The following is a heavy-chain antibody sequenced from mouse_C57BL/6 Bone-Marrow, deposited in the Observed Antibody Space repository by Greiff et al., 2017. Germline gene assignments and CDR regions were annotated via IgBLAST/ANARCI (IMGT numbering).Heavy chain of an antibody. D-gene: IGHD1-3*01. CDR3: ARPIEKVGYAMDY. V-gene: IGHV1-64*01. J-gene: IGHJ4*01. CDR2: IHPNSGST. Sequence: QVQLKQPGAELVKPGASVKLSCKASGYTFTSYWMHWVKQRPGQGLEWIGMIHPNSGSTNYNEKFKSKATLTVDKSSSTAYMQLSSLTSEDSAVYYYARPIEKVGYAMDYWGQGTSVTVAS. CDR1: GYTFTSYW.